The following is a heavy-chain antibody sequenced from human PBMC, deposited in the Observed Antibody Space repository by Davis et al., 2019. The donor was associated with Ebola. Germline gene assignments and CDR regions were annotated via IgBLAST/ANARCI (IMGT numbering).Heavy chain of an antibody. CDR3: ARLRSGWYVYYFDY. V-gene: IGHV4-59*01. Sequence: SAPLSPPCTVPGSSITSYYWSWLRQPPGKGLEWIGYIYYSGSTNYNPSLKSRVTISVDTSKNQFSLKLSSVTAADTAVYYCARLRSGWYVYYFDYWGQGTLVTVSS. D-gene: IGHD6-19*01. CDR2: IYYSGST. J-gene: IGHJ4*02. CDR1: GSSITSYY.